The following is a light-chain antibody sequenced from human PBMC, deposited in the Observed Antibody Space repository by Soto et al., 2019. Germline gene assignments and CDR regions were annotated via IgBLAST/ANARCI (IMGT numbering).Light chain of an antibody. J-gene: IGKJ1*01. Sequence: EIVLTQSPGTLSLSPGERATLSCRASPRLSGNFLAWYQQKPGQAPRLLIFGTSNRATGVPDRFSGSGSGTYFTLTIRRLEPEDSALYYCQQYDSSHRTFGQGTTVEIK. CDR1: PRLSGNF. CDR3: QQYDSSHRT. CDR2: GTS. V-gene: IGKV3-20*01.